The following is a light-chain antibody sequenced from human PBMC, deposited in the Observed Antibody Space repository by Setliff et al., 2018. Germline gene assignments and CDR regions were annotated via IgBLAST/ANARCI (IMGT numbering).Light chain of an antibody. J-gene: IGLJ1*01. Sequence: QSALTQPPSASGSPGQSVTISCTRTSSDVGGINHVSWYQQHPGKAPRLMIFEVSKRPSGVPGFSGSKSGNTASLTVSGLQAEDEADYYCSSYAGNYIYVFGTGTKVTV. V-gene: IGLV2-8*01. CDR2: EVS. CDR3: SSYAGNYIYV. CDR1: SSDVGGINH.